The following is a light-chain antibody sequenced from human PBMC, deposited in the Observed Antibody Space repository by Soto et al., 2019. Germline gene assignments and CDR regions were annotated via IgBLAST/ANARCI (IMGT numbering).Light chain of an antibody. CDR1: QNVYTN. CDR3: QQYNNWPAIT. J-gene: IGKJ5*01. CDR2: GAS. Sequence: ETVMTQSPATLSVSPGETATLSCRASQNVYTNLAWYQQKPGQAPRLLIYGASTRATGIPATFSGSGSGTQFTLTISSLQSEDFAVYYCQQYNNWPAITFGQGTRLEI. V-gene: IGKV3D-15*01.